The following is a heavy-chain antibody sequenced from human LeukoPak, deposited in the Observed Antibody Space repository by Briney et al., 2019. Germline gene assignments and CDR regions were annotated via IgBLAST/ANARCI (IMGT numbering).Heavy chain of an antibody. V-gene: IGHV3-23*01. Sequence: GGSLRLSCAASGFTFRNFGMSWVRQAPGKGLEWVSGLSHGGTRTFYAASVKGRFTISRDDSNSTLFLQMDNLRVEDTATYYCAKDIELFMSWGQGTLVIVSS. CDR3: AKDIELFMS. CDR1: GFTFRNFG. CDR2: LSHGGTRT. D-gene: IGHD1-26*01. J-gene: IGHJ5*02.